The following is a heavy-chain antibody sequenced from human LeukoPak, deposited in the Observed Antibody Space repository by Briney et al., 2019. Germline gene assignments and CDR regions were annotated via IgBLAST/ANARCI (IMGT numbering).Heavy chain of an antibody. D-gene: IGHD3-3*01. CDR2: INHSGST. CDR1: GGSFSGYY. Sequence: PSETLSLTCAVYGGSFSGYYWSWIRQPPGKGLEWIGEINHSGSTNYNPSLKSRVTISVDTSKNQFSLKLSSVTAADTAVCYCAREGVVNYFDYWGQGTLVTVSS. V-gene: IGHV4-34*01. J-gene: IGHJ4*02. CDR3: AREGVVNYFDY.